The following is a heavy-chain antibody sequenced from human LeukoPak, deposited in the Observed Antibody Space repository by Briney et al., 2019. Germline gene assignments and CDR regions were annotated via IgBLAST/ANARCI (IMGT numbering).Heavy chain of an antibody. Sequence: ASVKVSFKASGYTFTSYYMHWVRQAPGQGLEWMGIINPSGGSTSYAQKFQGRVTMTRDTSTSTVYMELSSLRSEDTAVYYCARTRYSSGWYDPSFYFDYWGQGTLVTVSS. CDR2: INPSGGST. D-gene: IGHD6-19*01. CDR3: ARTRYSSGWYDPSFYFDY. CDR1: GYTFTSYY. V-gene: IGHV1-46*01. J-gene: IGHJ4*02.